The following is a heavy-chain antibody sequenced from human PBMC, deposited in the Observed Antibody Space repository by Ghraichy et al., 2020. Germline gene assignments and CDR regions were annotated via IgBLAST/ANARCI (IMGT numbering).Heavy chain of an antibody. CDR2: INHSGST. CDR1: GGSFSGYY. J-gene: IGHJ5*02. D-gene: IGHD6-13*01. Sequence: SQTLSLTCAVYGGSFSGYYWSWIRQPPGKGLEWIGEINHSGSTNYNPSLKSRVTISVDTSKNQFSLKLSSVTAADTAVYYCARAGYSSSWYWFDPWGQGTLVTVSS. V-gene: IGHV4-34*01. CDR3: ARAGYSSSWYWFDP.